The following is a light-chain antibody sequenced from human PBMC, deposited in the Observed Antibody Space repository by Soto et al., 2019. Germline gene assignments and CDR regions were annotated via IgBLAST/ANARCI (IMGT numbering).Light chain of an antibody. Sequence: QSVLTQTPSVSGTPGQRVNISCSGNSSNIGRNYVYWYHQFPGTAPKLLIYRDNERPSGVPDRFSGSKSGASASLAISGLRSGEEAEYQCATRDDSLGGQVFGGGTKLTVL. V-gene: IGLV1-47*01. CDR3: ATRDDSLGGQV. CDR1: SSNIGRNY. J-gene: IGLJ3*02. CDR2: RDN.